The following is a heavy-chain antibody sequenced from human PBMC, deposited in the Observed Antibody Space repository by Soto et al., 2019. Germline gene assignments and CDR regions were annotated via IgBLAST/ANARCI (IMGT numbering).Heavy chain of an antibody. Sequence: GSLRLSCAASGFSFSDYYMSWIRQAPGKGLEWLSYISSGGRSIKYADSVKGRFTISRDNAKNTLYPQMNSLRAEDTAVYYCAKSPGYCSSTSCYTSGDYGGQGTLVTVSS. J-gene: IGHJ4*02. CDR2: ISSGGRSI. CDR3: AKSPGYCSSTSCYTSGDY. D-gene: IGHD2-2*02. CDR1: GFSFSDYY. V-gene: IGHV3-11*01.